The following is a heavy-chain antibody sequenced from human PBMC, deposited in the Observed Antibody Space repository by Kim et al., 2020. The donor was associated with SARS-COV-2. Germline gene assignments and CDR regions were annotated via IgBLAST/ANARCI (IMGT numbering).Heavy chain of an antibody. D-gene: IGHD2-21*01. J-gene: IGHJ1*01. CDR2: ISSDQRRE. V-gene: IGHV3-30*04. Sequence: GGSLRLSCVASGFTFSDYAMHWVRQAPGKGLQWVAVISSDQRREDLADSVKGRFTISRDNSKNTVFLQLNNLRPDDTAIYYCARAPSPSRAINTPFFQHWGQGTLVPVSS. CDR3: ARAPSPSRAINTPFFQH. CDR1: GFTFSDYA.